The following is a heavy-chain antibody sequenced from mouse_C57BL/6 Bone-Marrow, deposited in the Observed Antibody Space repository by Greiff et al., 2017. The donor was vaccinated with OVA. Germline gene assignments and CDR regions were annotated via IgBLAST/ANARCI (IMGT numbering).Heavy chain of an antibody. CDR2: ISYDGSN. CDR1: GYSITSGYY. V-gene: IGHV3-6*01. Sequence: DVKLVESGPGLVKPSQSLSLTCSVTGYSITSGYYWNWIRQFPGNKLEWMGYISYDGSNNYNPSLKNRISITRDTSKNQFFLKLNSVTTEDTATYYCARGLGLYAMDYWGQGTSVTVSS. D-gene: IGHD4-1*01. CDR3: ARGLGLYAMDY. J-gene: IGHJ4*01.